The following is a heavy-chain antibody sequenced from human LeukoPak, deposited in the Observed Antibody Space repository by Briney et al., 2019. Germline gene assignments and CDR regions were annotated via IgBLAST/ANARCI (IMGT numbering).Heavy chain of an antibody. J-gene: IGHJ6*04. D-gene: IGHD5-12*01. CDR3: ARSKNIVATRVMYYYYYYVMDV. Sequence: GASVNVSCKASGGTFSGYAISWVRQDPGQGREWMGENIPMCGTAHYAQKFQGRVTITADESTSTAYMELSSLRSEDTAVYYCARSKNIVATRVMYYYYYYVMDVWGKGTTVSVSS. CDR2: NIPMCGTA. CDR1: GGTFSGYA. V-gene: IGHV1-69*01.